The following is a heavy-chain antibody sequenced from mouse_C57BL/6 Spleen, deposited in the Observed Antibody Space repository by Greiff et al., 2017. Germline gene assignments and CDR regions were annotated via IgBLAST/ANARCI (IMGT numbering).Heavy chain of an antibody. CDR1: GYTFTDYY. CDR2: INPNHGGT. Sequence: EVKLQQSGPELVKPGASVKISCKASGYTFTDYYMHWVKQSHGKSLEWIGDINPNHGGTSYNQKFKGKATLTVDTSASTAYMELRSRTSEDSAVYYCAREGFDYGGQGTTLTVSS. J-gene: IGHJ2*01. CDR3: AREGFDY. V-gene: IGHV1-26*01.